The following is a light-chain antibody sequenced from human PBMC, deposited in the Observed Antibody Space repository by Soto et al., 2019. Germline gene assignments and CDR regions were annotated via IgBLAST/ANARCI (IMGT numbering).Light chain of an antibody. Sequence: DIQMTQSPSTLSASVGDRATITCRASQNINTWLAWYQQKPGKAPNLLIYKASTLESGVPSRFNGSGSGTEFTLTISSLQPADFATYYCQQYNSYWTFGPGTKVEIK. V-gene: IGKV1-5*03. CDR2: KAS. CDR1: QNINTW. J-gene: IGKJ1*01. CDR3: QQYNSYWT.